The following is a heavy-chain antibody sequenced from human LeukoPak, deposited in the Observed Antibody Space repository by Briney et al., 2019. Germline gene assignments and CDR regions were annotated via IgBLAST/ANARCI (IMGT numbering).Heavy chain of an antibody. Sequence: GGSLRLSCAASGFTFSSYSMNWVRQAPGKGLEWVSSISSSSSYIYYADSVKGRFTISGDNAKNSLYLQMNSLRAEDTAVYYCARGIVGARGYWGQGTLVTVSS. V-gene: IGHV3-21*01. J-gene: IGHJ4*02. CDR1: GFTFSSYS. D-gene: IGHD1-26*01. CDR2: ISSSSSYI. CDR3: ARGIVGARGY.